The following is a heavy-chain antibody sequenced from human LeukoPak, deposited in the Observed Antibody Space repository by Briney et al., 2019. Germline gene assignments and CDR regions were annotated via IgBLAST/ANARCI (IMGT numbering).Heavy chain of an antibody. J-gene: IGHJ4*02. V-gene: IGHV5-10-1*01. CDR2: IDPSDSYT. D-gene: IGHD2-2*01. CDR3: ASERYCSSTSCYFDH. Sequence: GESLNISCKGSGYSFASYWITWVRQMPGKGLQWMGRIDPSDSYTNYSPSFQAHVTISADKSISTAYLQWSSLKASDTAMYYCASERYCSSTSCYFDHWGQGTLVTVSS. CDR1: GYSFASYW.